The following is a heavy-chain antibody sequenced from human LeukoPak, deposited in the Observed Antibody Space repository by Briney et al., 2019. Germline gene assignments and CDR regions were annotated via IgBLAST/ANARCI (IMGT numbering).Heavy chain of an antibody. CDR1: GFTFSDYA. CDR3: ASGEWPQDY. D-gene: IGHD3-10*01. V-gene: IGHV3-23*01. Sequence: AGGSLRLSCAASGFTFSDYAMSWVRQAPGKGLEWVSTISGSGGTTYNADSVKGRFTISRDNSKNTLYLQMNSLRAEDTAVYYCASGEWPQDYWGQGTLVTVSS. CDR2: ISGSGGTT. J-gene: IGHJ4*02.